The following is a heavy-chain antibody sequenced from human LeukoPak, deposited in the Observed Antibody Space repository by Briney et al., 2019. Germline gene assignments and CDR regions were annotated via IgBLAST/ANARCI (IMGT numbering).Heavy chain of an antibody. Sequence: ASVKVSCKASGCTFTGYFMHWVRQAPGQGLEWMGWINPYSGATNYVQKFQGRVTMTRDTSISTAYMELSRLRSDDTAVYYCATQYYFDSSGYPSAWGQGTLVTVSS. CDR3: ATQYYFDSSGYPSA. V-gene: IGHV1-2*02. D-gene: IGHD3-22*01. CDR2: INPYSGAT. CDR1: GCTFTGYF. J-gene: IGHJ5*02.